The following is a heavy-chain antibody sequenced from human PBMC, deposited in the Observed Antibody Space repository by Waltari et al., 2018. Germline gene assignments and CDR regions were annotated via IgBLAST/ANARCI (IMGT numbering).Heavy chain of an antibody. V-gene: IGHV1-2*02. D-gene: IGHD5-12*01. J-gene: IGHJ4*02. CDR2: VKPGTGDK. CDR3: AREGDGYRYLDY. Sequence: QVQLVQPGAEVKEPGASVKVSCKTSGYMFTDFYIHWVRQAPGQGLWWRGRVKPGTGDKQYAQRFQGRVSMTRDTSTSKAYMELSSLRPDDTAMYYCAREGDGYRYLDYWGQGTLVTVSS. CDR1: GYMFTDFY.